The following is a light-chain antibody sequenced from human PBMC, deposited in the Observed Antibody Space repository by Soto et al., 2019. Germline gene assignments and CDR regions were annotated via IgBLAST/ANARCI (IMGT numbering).Light chain of an antibody. V-gene: IGKV1-5*01. CDR1: QSISSW. J-gene: IGKJ1*01. Sequence: DIEMTQSPSTLSESVGDRVTITCRASQSISSWLAWYQQKPGKAPKLLIYDASSLESGVPSRFSGSGSGTEFTLTISSLQPDDFATYYCQQYNSYWTFGQGTKVDIK. CDR3: QQYNSYWT. CDR2: DAS.